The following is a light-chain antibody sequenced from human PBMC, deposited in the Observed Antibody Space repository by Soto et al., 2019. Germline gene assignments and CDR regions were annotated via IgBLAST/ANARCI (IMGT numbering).Light chain of an antibody. Sequence: DIQMTQSPSSLSASVGDRVTFTCRARQTINNYLNKFQQHQGKPLSSCCLSRASTLQSGVPSGFSGSGSGTASTLTISSLQPEDFATSCCQQSHITQCTFGPGTKVDFK. CDR2: SRAS. V-gene: IGKV1-39*01. J-gene: IGKJ3*01. CDR3: QQSHITQCT. CDR1: QTINNY.